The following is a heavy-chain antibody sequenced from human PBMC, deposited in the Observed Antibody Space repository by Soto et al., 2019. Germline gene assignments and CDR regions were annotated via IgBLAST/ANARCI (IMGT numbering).Heavy chain of an antibody. Sequence: GGSLRLSCAASGFTFSSYSMNWVRQAPGKGLEWVSYISSSGSTIYYADSVKGRFTISRDNAKNSLYLQMNSLRAEDTAVYYCARGRAAVDYFDYWGQGTLVTVSS. D-gene: IGHD6-13*01. CDR3: ARGRAAVDYFDY. V-gene: IGHV3-48*04. CDR2: ISSSGSTI. J-gene: IGHJ4*02. CDR1: GFTFSSYS.